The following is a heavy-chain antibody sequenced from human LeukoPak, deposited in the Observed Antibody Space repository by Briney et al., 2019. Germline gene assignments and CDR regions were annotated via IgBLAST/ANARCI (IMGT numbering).Heavy chain of an antibody. V-gene: IGHV5-51*03. J-gene: IGHJ5*02. D-gene: IGHD3-22*01. Sequence: KAGESLKISCKGSGYSFTSYWIGWVRQMPGKGLEWMGIIYLGDSDTRYSPSFQGQVTMSADKSISTAYLQWSSLKASDTAMYYCARYPYYYDSSGYYYDHWGQGTLVTVSS. CDR2: IYLGDSDT. CDR1: GYSFTSYW. CDR3: ARYPYYYDSSGYYYDH.